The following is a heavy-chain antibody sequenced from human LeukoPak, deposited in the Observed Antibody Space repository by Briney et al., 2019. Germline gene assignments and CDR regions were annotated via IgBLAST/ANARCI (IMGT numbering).Heavy chain of an antibody. V-gene: IGHV1-18*01. Sequence: ASVKVSCKASGYTFTSYGISWVRQAPGQGLEWMGWISAYNGNTNYAQKPQGRVTMTTDTSTSTAYMELRSLRSDDTAVYYCARGAEPDYYDSSNLYAYWGQGTLVTVSS. D-gene: IGHD3-22*01. CDR2: ISAYNGNT. CDR1: GYTFTSYG. J-gene: IGHJ4*02. CDR3: ARGAEPDYYDSSNLYAY.